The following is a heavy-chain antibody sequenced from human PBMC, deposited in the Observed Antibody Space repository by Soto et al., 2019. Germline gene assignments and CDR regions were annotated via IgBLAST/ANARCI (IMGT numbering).Heavy chain of an antibody. V-gene: IGHV3-15*07. CDR2: IKSKTDGGTT. CDR1: GFTFSNAW. D-gene: IGHD5-12*01. CDR3: TTDQNSGYDPPDYYYYGMDV. J-gene: IGHJ6*02. Sequence: GGSLRLSCAASGFTFSNAWMNWVRQAPGKGLEWVGRIKSKTDGGTTDYAAPVKGRFTISRDDSKNTLYLQMNSLKTEDTAVYYCTTDQNSGYDPPDYYYYGMDVWGQGTTVTVSS.